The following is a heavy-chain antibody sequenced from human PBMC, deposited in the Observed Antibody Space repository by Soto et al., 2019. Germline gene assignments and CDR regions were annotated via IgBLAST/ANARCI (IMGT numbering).Heavy chain of an antibody. J-gene: IGHJ5*02. CDR2: IYYSGST. CDR3: ARAVVRNLCDP. V-gene: IGHV4-59*12. Sequence: SETLSVTCTVSGGSISSYYWSWIRQPPGKGLEWIGYIYYSGSTNYNPSLKSRVTISVDTSKNQFSLKLSSVTAADTAVYYCARAVVRNLCDPWGQGTLVTVSS. CDR1: GGSISSYY. D-gene: IGHD3-22*01.